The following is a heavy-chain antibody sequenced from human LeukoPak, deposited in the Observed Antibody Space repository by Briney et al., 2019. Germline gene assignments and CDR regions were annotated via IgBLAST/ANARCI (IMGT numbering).Heavy chain of an antibody. CDR1: GGSISSGGYY. D-gene: IGHD2-2*01. Sequence: PSETLSLTCTVSGGSISSGGYYWSWIRQHPGKGLEWIGYIYYSGSTYYNPSLKSRVTISVDTSKNQFSLKLSSVTAADTAVYYCARDHCSSTSCHGAYYYYGMDVWGQGTTVTVSS. CDR3: ARDHCSSTSCHGAYYYYGMDV. CDR2: IYYSGST. J-gene: IGHJ6*02. V-gene: IGHV4-31*03.